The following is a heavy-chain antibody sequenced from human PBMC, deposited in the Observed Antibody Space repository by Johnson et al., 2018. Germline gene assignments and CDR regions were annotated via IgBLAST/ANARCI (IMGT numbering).Heavy chain of an antibody. CDR3: SKDSALTSGYYYKWYAFDI. J-gene: IGHJ3*02. CDR1: GFTFDDHA. CDR2: ISWNGVRT. D-gene: IGHD3-22*01. Sequence: QLVESGGGIVQPGRSLRLSCVASGFTFDDHAMHWVRQVPGQGLEWISYISWNGVRTNYADSVKGRFTISRDNSQNTLYLQMKSQTAEDTAIYYCSKDSALTSGYYYKWYAFDIWGQGTMVTVSS. V-gene: IGHV3-9*01.